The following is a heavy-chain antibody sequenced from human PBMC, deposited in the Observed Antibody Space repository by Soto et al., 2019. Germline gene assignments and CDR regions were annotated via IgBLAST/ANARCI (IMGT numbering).Heavy chain of an antibody. V-gene: IGHV3-21*01. CDR2: ISSSSSYI. D-gene: IGHD2-2*01. Sequence: GGSLRLSCAASGFTFSSYSMNWVRQAPGKGLEWVSSISSSSSYIYYADSVKGRFTISRDNAKNSLYLQMNSLRAEDTAVYYFARDANIVVVPAAIDYCGQGTLVTVSS. J-gene: IGHJ4*02. CDR1: GFTFSSYS. CDR3: ARDANIVVVPAAIDY.